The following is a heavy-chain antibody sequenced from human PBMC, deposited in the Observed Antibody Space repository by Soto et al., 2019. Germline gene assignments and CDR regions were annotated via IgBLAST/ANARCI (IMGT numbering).Heavy chain of an antibody. CDR3: ARAIEDYGAPHYYYYYMDV. CDR2: INHSGST. D-gene: IGHD4-17*01. Sequence: SETLSLTCAVYGGSFSGYYWSWIRQPPGKGLEWIGEINHSGSTNYNPSLKSRVTISVDTSKNQFSLKLSSVTAADTAVYYCARAIEDYGAPHYYYYYMDVWGKGTTVTVSS. J-gene: IGHJ6*03. V-gene: IGHV4-34*01. CDR1: GGSFSGYY.